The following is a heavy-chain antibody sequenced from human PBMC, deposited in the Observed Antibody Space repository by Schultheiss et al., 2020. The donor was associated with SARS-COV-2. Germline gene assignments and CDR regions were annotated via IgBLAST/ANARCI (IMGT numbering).Heavy chain of an antibody. Sequence: SQTLSLTCTVSGGSSSSYYWSWIRQPPGKGLEWIGYIYYSGSTNYNPSLKSRVTISVDTSKNQFSLKLSSVTAADTAVYYCARDLSTPPNYYYYYMDVWGKGTTVTVSS. CDR2: IYYSGST. J-gene: IGHJ6*03. CDR1: GGSSSSYY. V-gene: IGHV4-59*01. CDR3: ARDLSTPPNYYYYYMDV. D-gene: IGHD2-15*01.